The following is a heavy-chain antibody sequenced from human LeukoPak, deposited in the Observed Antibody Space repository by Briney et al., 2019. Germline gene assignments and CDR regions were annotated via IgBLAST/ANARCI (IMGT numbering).Heavy chain of an antibody. D-gene: IGHD3-3*01. V-gene: IGHV3-33*06. Sequence: GGSLRLSCAPSGLTFNTYGMQWVRQAPGQGLEWVAAIWFDGSVKHYSDAVKGRFTISRDNSLNTLYLQMNSLRVEDTAIYYCAKDTGVQFLEPAFWGQGTLVTVSS. CDR3: AKDTGVQFLEPAF. J-gene: IGHJ4*02. CDR2: IWFDGSVK. CDR1: GLTFNTYG.